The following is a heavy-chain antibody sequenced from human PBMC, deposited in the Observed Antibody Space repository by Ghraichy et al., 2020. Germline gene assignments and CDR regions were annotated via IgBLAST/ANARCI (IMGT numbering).Heavy chain of an antibody. D-gene: IGHD3-3*01. CDR3: AREFRVGQTGGYFDY. J-gene: IGHJ4*02. V-gene: IGHV1-46*01. CDR1: GYTFTSYY. CDR2: INPTSGST. Sequence: ASVKVSCKASGYTFTSYYVHWVRQAPGQGLEWMGIINPTSGSTTYPQKFQGRVTMTRDRSTSTVYMEVNGLRSEDTAVYYCAREFRVGQTGGYFDYWGQGTLVTVSS.